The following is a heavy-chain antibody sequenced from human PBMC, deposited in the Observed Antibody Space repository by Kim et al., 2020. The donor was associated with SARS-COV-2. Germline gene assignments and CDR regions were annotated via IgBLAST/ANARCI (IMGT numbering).Heavy chain of an antibody. D-gene: IGHD2-15*01. CDR1: GFTFSSYA. Sequence: GGSLILSCAASGFTFSSYAMHWVRQAPGKGLEWVAVISYDGSNKYYADSVKGRFTISRDNSKNTLYLQMNSLRAEGTAVYYCARDSPRYCSGGSCYLGGYFANWGQGTLVTVSS. J-gene: IGHJ4*02. CDR3: ARDSPRYCSGGSCYLGGYFAN. V-gene: IGHV3-30*04. CDR2: ISYDGSNK.